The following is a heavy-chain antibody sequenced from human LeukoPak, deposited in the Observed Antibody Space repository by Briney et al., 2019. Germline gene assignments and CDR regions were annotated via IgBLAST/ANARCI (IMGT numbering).Heavy chain of an antibody. Sequence: GGSLRLSCAASGFTFSSYGMHWVRQAPGKGLEWVAVISYDGSNKYYADSVKGRFTISRDNAKNTLFLQMNSLRAEDTAVYYCAKEVELRFTSIDYWGQGTLVTVSS. CDR1: GFTFSSYG. D-gene: IGHD1-7*01. J-gene: IGHJ4*02. CDR3: AKEVELRFTSIDY. V-gene: IGHV3-30*18. CDR2: ISYDGSNK.